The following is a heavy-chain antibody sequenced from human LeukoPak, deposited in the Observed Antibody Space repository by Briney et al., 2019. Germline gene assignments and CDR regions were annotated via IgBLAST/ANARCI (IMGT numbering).Heavy chain of an antibody. CDR1: GGSISSYY. CDR3: ASSSAAVAGPYYYYYMDV. CDR2: IYYSGST. V-gene: IGHV4-59*01. D-gene: IGHD2-15*01. Sequence: SETLSLTCIVSGGSISSYYWSWIRQPPGKGLEWIGYIYYSGSTNYNPSLKSRVTISVDTSKNQFSLKLSSVTAADTAVYYCASSSAAVAGPYYYYYMDVWGKGTTVTVSS. J-gene: IGHJ6*03.